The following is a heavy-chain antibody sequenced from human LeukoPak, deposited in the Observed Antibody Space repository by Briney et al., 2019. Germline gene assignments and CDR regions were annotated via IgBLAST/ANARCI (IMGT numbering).Heavy chain of an antibody. CDR2: IYYSGST. D-gene: IGHD2-2*03. CDR3: ARVSWIHAFDI. V-gene: IGHV4-39*07. Sequence: PSETLSLTCTVSGGSISSSSYYWGWIRQPPGKGLEWIGSIYYSGSTYYNPSLKSRVTISVDTSKNQFSLKLSSVTAADTAVYYCARVSWIHAFDIWGQGTMVTVSS. J-gene: IGHJ3*02. CDR1: GGSISSSSYY.